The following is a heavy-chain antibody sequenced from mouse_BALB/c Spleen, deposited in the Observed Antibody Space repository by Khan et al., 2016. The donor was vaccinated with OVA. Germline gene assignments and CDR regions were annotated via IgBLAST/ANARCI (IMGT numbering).Heavy chain of an antibody. CDR3: ARAGYSPWFAY. V-gene: IGHV14-1*02. CDR2: IDPENDDT. Sequence: EVQLQQSGAELVRPGALVNLSCKASGFDIKDYYIHWVRQRPEQGLEWNGWIDPENDDTFFDPKFQGKASITSDTSSNTAYLQLSSLTSEDTAVYYCARAGYSPWFAYWGQGTLVTVSA. D-gene: IGHD2-3*01. CDR1: GFDIKDYY. J-gene: IGHJ3*01.